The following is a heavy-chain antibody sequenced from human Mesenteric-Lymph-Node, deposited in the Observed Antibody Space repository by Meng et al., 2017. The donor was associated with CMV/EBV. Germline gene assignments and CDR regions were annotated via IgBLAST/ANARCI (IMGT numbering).Heavy chain of an antibody. D-gene: IGHD1-26*01. CDR3: ARGPEWELDDY. CDR1: GYTFNRDA. J-gene: IGHJ4*02. CDR2: INTANSNT. V-gene: IGHV1-3*04. Sequence: SCRASGYTFNRDAMHWVRQDPGGRLEWMGWINTANSNTRYSQKFQGRVTITGNTSASTGSIELSSLTSGDTAVYYCARGPEWELDDYWGQGTLVTVSS.